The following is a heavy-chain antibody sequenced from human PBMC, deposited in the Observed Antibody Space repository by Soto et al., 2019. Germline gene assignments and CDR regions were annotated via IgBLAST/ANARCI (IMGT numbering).Heavy chain of an antibody. J-gene: IGHJ4*02. CDR2: ISYSGNK. V-gene: IGHV3-30*02. CDR1: GFTFNTHG. CDR3: AKRPLAGSRWTFDX. Sequence: GGSLRLSCSASGFTFNTHGMHWVRQSPGKGLEWVSYISYSGNKYYADSVQGRFTISRDDSKNTVFLQINSLRTEDTAVYYCAKRPLAGSRWTFDXWGQGTSVTVSX. D-gene: IGHD6-19*01.